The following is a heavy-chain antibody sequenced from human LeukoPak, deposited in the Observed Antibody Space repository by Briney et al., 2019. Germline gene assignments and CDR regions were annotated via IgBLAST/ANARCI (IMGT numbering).Heavy chain of an antibody. Sequence: ASVKVSCKASGYTFTGYYRHWVRQAPGQGLEWMGWINPNSGVTNYAQKFQGRVTMTRDTSISTAYMALSRLRSDDTAVYYCARGEYSSALLDYWGQGTLVTVSS. D-gene: IGHD6-19*01. V-gene: IGHV1-2*02. J-gene: IGHJ4*02. CDR2: INPNSGVT. CDR3: ARGEYSSALLDY. CDR1: GYTFTGYY.